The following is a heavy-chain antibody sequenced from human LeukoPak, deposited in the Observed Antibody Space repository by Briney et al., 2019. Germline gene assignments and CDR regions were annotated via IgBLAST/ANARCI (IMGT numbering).Heavy chain of an antibody. CDR2: IYYSGST. V-gene: IGHV4-30-4*01. CDR3: ASGPYYYDSSGIHGGAFDI. J-gene: IGHJ3*02. D-gene: IGHD3-22*01. CDR1: GGSISSGDYY. Sequence: SETLSLTCTVSGGSISSGDYYWRWIRQPPGRGLEWIGYIYYSGSTYYNPSLKSRVTISVDTSKNQFSLKLSSVTAADTAVYYCASGPYYYDSSGIHGGAFDIWGQGTMVTVSS.